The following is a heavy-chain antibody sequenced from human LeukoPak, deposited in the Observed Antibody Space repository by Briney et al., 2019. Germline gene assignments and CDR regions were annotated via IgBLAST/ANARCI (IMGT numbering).Heavy chain of an antibody. D-gene: IGHD6-13*01. CDR1: GFTFSTHG. J-gene: IGHJ4*02. CDR3: ARARIAAAGTGFDY. CDR2: ISSSGAYT. V-gene: IGHV3-23*01. Sequence: GGSLRLSCAASGFTFSTHGMHWVRQAPGKGLECVSSISSSGAYTTYADSVKGRFTISRDNSKNTLYLQMNSLRAEDTAVYYCARARIAAAGTGFDYWGQGTLVTVSS.